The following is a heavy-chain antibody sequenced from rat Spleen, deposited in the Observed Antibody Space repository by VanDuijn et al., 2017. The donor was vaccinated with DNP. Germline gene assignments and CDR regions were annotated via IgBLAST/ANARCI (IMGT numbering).Heavy chain of an antibody. CDR2: ITNPGCST. CDR1: GFTFSNYD. D-gene: IGHD5-1*01. J-gene: IGHJ2*01. Sequence: EVQLVESGGGLVQPGRSLKVSCAPSGFTFSNYDMAWVRQAPTKGLAWVASITNPGCSTYYPDSVKGRFTSSRVNAKSTLYLQMDSLRSEDTATYYCTRPGSPYYFDHWGQGVTVTVSS. CDR3: TRPGSPYYFDH. V-gene: IGHV5-25*01.